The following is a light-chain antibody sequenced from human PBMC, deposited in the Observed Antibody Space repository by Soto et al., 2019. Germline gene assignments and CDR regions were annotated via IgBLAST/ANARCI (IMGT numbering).Light chain of an antibody. J-gene: IGKJ1*01. CDR1: QHVSSSF. V-gene: IGKV3-20*01. CDR3: QQYGTSLLT. CDR2: AAS. Sequence: EIVLTQSPATLSLSPGERATLSCRASQHVSSSFLAWYQQKPGLAPRLLIYAASSRETGIPDRFSGSGSGTEFTFTISRLEPEDFEVYYCQQYGTSLLTFGQGTKVDIK.